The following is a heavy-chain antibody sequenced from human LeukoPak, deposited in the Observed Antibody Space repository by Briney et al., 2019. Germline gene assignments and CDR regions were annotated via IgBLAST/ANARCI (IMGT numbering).Heavy chain of an antibody. CDR1: GFTVSSNY. V-gene: IGHV3-33*08. D-gene: IGHD5-18*01. CDR3: ARDRGYTYGHPLDY. J-gene: IGHJ4*02. CDR2: IWHDGSNK. Sequence: GGSLRLSCAASGFTVSSNYMSWVRQAPGKGLEWVALIWHDGSNKYYGDSVKDRFTISRDNSKNTLYLQMDSLGDEDTAVYYCARDRGYTYGHPLDYWGQGTLVTVSS.